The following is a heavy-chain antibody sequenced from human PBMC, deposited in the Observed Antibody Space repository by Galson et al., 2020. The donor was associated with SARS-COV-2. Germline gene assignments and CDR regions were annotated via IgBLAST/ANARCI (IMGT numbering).Heavy chain of an antibody. Sequence: ASVKVSCKASGYTFTSYDINWVRQATGQGLEWMGWMNPNSGNTGYAQKFQGRVTMTRNTSISTAYMELSSLRSEDTAVYYCAREKPYYDSSGYYLGFDYWGQGTLVTVSS. CDR2: MNPNSGNT. CDR3: AREKPYYDSSGYYLGFDY. D-gene: IGHD3-22*01. V-gene: IGHV1-8*01. J-gene: IGHJ4*02. CDR1: GYTFTSYD.